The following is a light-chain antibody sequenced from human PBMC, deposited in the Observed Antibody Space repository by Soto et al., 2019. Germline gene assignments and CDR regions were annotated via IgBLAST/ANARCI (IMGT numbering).Light chain of an antibody. CDR2: RAS. V-gene: IGKV4-1*01. CDR1: QSVNN. J-gene: IGKJ1*01. CDR3: HQYSSLPWT. Sequence: DIVMTQSPASLSVSLGERATISCKSSQSVNNLAWYQQKSGQPPRLLIYRASTREFGVPDRIGDSGSGTDFTLTISSLQAEDAAVYYCHQYSSLPWTFGPGTKVEIK.